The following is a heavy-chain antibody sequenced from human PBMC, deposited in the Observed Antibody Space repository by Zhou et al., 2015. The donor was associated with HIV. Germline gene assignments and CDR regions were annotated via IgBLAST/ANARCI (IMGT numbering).Heavy chain of an antibody. CDR3: ATGYYYGSGSYYPMDV. V-gene: IGHV1-2*02. CDR2: INPNSGDT. D-gene: IGHD3-10*01. J-gene: IGHJ6*02. Sequence: QVQLVQSGAEVKKPGASVKVSCKASGYTFTGYYMHWVRQAPGQGLEWMGWINPNSGDTNYAQNFQGRVTMTRDTSISTAYMELSRLRSEDTAVYYCATGYYYGSGSYYPMDVWGQGTTVTVSS. CDR1: GYTFTGYY.